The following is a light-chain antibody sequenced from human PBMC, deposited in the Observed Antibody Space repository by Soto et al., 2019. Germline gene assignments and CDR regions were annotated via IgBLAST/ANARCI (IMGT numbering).Light chain of an antibody. CDR2: DAS. Sequence: DIQMTQSPTTLSASVGDRVIITCRASQRMSAWLAWYQQKPGIAPKLLIYDASSLEDGVPSRFSGSGSGTDFTLTISSLQPDDFATYYCQQYDTYPCTFGQGTKVEIK. V-gene: IGKV1-5*01. CDR1: QRMSAW. CDR3: QQYDTYPCT. J-gene: IGKJ1*01.